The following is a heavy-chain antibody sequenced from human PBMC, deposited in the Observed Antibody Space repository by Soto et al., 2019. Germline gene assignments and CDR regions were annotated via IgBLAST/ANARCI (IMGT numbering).Heavy chain of an antibody. Sequence: QVHLQESGPGLVKPSGTLSLTCTVSNASISSRKWWTWVRQTPGKGLEWIGEIYHSGSINHNPSLKSRVPMSVDKSKNQFSLKMTSVTAADTGVYYCASKFGELFADAFDIWGKGTGVPVSS. J-gene: IGHJ3*02. D-gene: IGHD3-10*01. CDR2: IYHSGSI. CDR3: ASKFGELFADAFDI. CDR1: NASISSRKW. V-gene: IGHV4-4*02.